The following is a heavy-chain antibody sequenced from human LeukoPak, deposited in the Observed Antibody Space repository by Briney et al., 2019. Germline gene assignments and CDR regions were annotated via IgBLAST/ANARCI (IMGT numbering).Heavy chain of an antibody. D-gene: IGHD2-15*01. CDR2: IISSSSYI. Sequence: GGSLRLSCAASGFTFSTYSMNWGRQAPGKGLEWVSSIISSSSYIYYADSVKGRFTISRDNAKNSLYLQMNSLRAEDTAVYYCARDPQYCSGGSCYSFDYWGQGTLVTVSS. V-gene: IGHV3-21*01. J-gene: IGHJ4*02. CDR3: ARDPQYCSGGSCYSFDY. CDR1: GFTFSTYS.